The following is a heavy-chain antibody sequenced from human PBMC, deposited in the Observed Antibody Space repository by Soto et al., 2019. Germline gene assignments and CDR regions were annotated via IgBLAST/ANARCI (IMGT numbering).Heavy chain of an antibody. CDR2: TYYRSKWYN. CDR1: GDRVSSNSAA. D-gene: IGHD6-13*01. J-gene: IGHJ3*02. Sequence: SQTLSLTCAISGDRVSSNSAAWNWIRQSPSRGLEWLGRTYYRSKWYNDYAVSVKSRITINPDTSKNQFSLQLNSVTPEDTAVYYCARDFPGYSSSWYEYAFDIWGQGTMVTVSS. CDR3: ARDFPGYSSSWYEYAFDI. V-gene: IGHV6-1*01.